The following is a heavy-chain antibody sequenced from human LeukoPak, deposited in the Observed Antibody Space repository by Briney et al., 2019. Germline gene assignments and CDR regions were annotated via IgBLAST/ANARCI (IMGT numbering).Heavy chain of an antibody. CDR1: GGSISSGDYY. Sequence: SETLSLTCTVSGGSISSGDYYWSWIRQHPGKGLEWIGYIHYSGTTYYNPSLNSRITISVDRSANHFSLKVSSVTAADTAVYYCARDAIDSNYFDFWGQGTLVTVSS. CDR3: ARDAIDSNYFDF. D-gene: IGHD4-11*01. J-gene: IGHJ4*02. V-gene: IGHV4-31*03. CDR2: IHYSGTT.